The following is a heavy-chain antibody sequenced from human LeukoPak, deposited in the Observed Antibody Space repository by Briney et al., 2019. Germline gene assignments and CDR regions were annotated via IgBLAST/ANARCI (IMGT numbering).Heavy chain of an antibody. J-gene: IGHJ6*02. CDR1: GFTFTDY. Sequence: GGSLRLSCAAASGFTFTDYISWIRQAPGKGLEWVSYFRNSDSPVYYADSVKGRFTISRDNAKDSLYLQMNSLRAEGTAVYFCATWDGPSAGLAVWGQGTTVTVTS. V-gene: IGHV3-11*01. CDR2: FRNSDSPV. CDR3: ATWDGPSAGLAV. D-gene: IGHD1-26*01.